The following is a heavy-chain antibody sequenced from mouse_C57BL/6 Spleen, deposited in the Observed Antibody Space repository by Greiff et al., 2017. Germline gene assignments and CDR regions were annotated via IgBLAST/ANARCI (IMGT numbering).Heavy chain of an antibody. V-gene: IGHV1-81*01. CDR1: GYTFTSYG. J-gene: IGHJ4*01. CDR3: AREDEYYAMDY. Sequence: QVQLQQSGAELARPGASVKLSCKASGYTFTSYGISWVKQRTGQGLEWIGEIYPRSGNTYYNEKFKGKATLTADKSSSTASMELRSLTSEDSAVYFCAREDEYYAMDYWGQGTSVTVSS. CDR2: IYPRSGNT.